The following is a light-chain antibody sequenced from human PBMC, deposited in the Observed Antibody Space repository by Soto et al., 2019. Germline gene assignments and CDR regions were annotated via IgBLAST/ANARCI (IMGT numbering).Light chain of an antibody. J-gene: IGKJ1*01. Sequence: EIVMTQSPATLSVSPGERATLSCRASQSVSNNLAWYQKKPGQAPRLLIYGASTRATGIPARFSGSGSGTEFTLTISSLQSEDFAFYYCQQYNNRLTFGQGTRVDIK. CDR2: GAS. CDR1: QSVSNN. V-gene: IGKV3-15*01. CDR3: QQYNNRLT.